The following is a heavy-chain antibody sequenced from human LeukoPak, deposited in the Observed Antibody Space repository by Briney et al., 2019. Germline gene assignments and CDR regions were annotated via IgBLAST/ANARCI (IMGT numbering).Heavy chain of an antibody. CDR2: ISYDGSNT. CDR1: GFTFSPYA. Sequence: GGSLRLSCAASGFTFSPYAMHWVRQAPGKGLEWVAVISYDGSNTYYADSVKGRFTISRDNSKNTLYLQMNSLRTEDTAVYYCARTVKWLSPHFDYWGQGTLVTVSS. V-gene: IGHV3-30-3*01. J-gene: IGHJ4*02. CDR3: ARTVKWLSPHFDY. D-gene: IGHD3-22*01.